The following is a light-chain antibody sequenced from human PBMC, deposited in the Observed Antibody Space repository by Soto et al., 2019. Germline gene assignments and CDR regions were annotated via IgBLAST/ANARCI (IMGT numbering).Light chain of an antibody. CDR1: QSISSY. CDR3: QQSYSTSSP. CDR2: AAS. Sequence: DIQMTQSPSSLSASVGDRVPITCRASQSISSYLNWYQQKPGKAPKLLIYAASSLQSGVPSRFSGSGSGTDFTLTISSLQPEDFATYYCQQSYSTSSPFGPGTKVDIK. J-gene: IGKJ3*01. V-gene: IGKV1-39*01.